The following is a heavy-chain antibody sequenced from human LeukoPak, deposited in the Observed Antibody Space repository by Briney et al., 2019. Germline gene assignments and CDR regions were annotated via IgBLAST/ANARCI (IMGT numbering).Heavy chain of an antibody. CDR1: GFTFSGYW. CDR2: IKQDGGEK. D-gene: IGHD6-19*01. Sequence: PGGSLRLSCAASGFTFSGYWMSWLRQAPGKGLEWVANIKQDGGEKYYVDSVKGRFTISRDNSKNTLYLQMNSLRAEDTAVYYCARDRAGIGDYWGQGTLVTVSS. V-gene: IGHV3-7*01. J-gene: IGHJ4*02. CDR3: ARDRAGIGDY.